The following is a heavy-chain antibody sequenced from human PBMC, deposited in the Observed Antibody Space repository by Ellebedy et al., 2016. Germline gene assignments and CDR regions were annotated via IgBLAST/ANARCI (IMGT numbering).Heavy chain of an antibody. CDR3: ARRFLVVVVAAAKTSDWYFDL. D-gene: IGHD2-15*01. CDR2: VYYRGNT. J-gene: IGHJ2*01. CDR1: GGSISSHY. V-gene: IGHV4-59*11. Sequence: SETLSLTCTVSGGSISSHYWSWIRQPPGKGLEWIGYVYYRGNTDYNPSLRSRVTIAVETSKNQFSLNLSSVTAADTAVYYCARRFLVVVVAAAKTSDWYFDLWGRGTLVTVSS.